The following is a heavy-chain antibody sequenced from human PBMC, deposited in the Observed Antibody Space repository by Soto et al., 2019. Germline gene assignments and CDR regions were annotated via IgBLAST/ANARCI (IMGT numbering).Heavy chain of an antibody. Sequence: GESLKISGKGSGYSFTIYCIGWVRQRPWKGLEWMGIIYPGDSDTRYSPSFQGQVTISADKSISTAYLQWSSLKAPDTAMYYCARQGEYFSYYYYYGMDVWGQGTTVTVSS. CDR1: GYSFTIYC. CDR2: IYPGDSDT. V-gene: IGHV5-51*01. J-gene: IGHJ6*02. D-gene: IGHD3-10*01. CDR3: ARQGEYFSYYYYYGMDV.